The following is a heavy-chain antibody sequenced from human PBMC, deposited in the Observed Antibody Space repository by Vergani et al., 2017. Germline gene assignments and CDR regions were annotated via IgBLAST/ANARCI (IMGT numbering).Heavy chain of an antibody. V-gene: IGHV4-61*02. J-gene: IGHJ5*02. CDR2: ISASGNA. CDR3: ARHSTVEWLVKLGWIEP. Sequence: QVQLQASGPGRVKPSQTLSLTCTMSGGSISAGYYFWSWIRQPAGKGLEWLGHISASGNASHSPSLKTRVSMSVDTSKNQFSLKLSSVTAADTAVYFCARHSTVEWLVKLGWIEPWGQGILVTVSS. D-gene: IGHD6-19*01. CDR1: GGSISAGYYF.